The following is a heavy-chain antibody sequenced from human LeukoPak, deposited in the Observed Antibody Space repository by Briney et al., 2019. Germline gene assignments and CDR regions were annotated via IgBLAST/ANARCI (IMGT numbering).Heavy chain of an antibody. V-gene: IGHV3-30-3*01. CDR3: AKDIKYSSSWYPFDC. J-gene: IGHJ4*02. CDR1: GFTFSSFA. CDR2: ISYDGSNK. Sequence: PGGSLRLSCAASGFTFSSFAMHWVRQAPGKGLEWVAIISYDGSNKYYADSVKGRFTISRDNSKNTLYLQMNSLRGEDTAVYYCAKDIKYSSSWYPFDCWGQGTLVTVSS. D-gene: IGHD6-13*01.